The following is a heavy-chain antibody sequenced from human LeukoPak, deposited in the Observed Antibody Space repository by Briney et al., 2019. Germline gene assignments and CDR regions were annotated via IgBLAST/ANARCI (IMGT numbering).Heavy chain of an antibody. CDR2: ISHSGRTI. D-gene: IGHD5-24*01. J-gene: IGHJ3*02. CDR3: ASEMPTNWGDAFDI. V-gene: IGHV3-11*01. CDR1: GFTFNDFY. Sequence: GGSLRLSCAAFGFTFNDFYMYWIRQAPGKGPEWVAYISHSGRTISHAASVKGRFTISRDNAKNSLFLQMNSLRAEDTALYYCASEMPTNWGDAFDIWGQGTMVTVSA.